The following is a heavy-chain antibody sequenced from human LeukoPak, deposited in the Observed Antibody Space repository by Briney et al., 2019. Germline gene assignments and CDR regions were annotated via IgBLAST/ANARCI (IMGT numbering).Heavy chain of an antibody. CDR1: GFSFSSYA. J-gene: IGHJ5*02. CDR3: AKDTVAVAALFDP. D-gene: IGHD6-19*01. CDR2: ISGICSST. V-gene: IGHV3-23*01. Sequence: QPGGSLRLSCAASGFSFSSYAMSWVRQAPGKGLDWLSTISGICSSTYYADSVKGRFTISRDNSKNTLYLQMNSLRAEDTAVYYCAKDTVAVAALFDPWGQGTLVSVSS.